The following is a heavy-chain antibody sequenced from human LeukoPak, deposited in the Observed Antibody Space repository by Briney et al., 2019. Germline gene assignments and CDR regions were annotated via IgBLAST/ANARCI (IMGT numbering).Heavy chain of an antibody. D-gene: IGHD4-11*01. CDR3: TTGYSNYLRYYYYFYMDV. CDR1: GFTFSNAW. Sequence: GGSLRLSCAASGFTFSNAWMSWVRQAPGKGLEWVGRIKSKTDDGTTDYAAPVKGRFTISRDDLKETLYLQMNSLKTEDTAVYYCTTGYSNYLRYYYYFYMDVWGKGTTVTVSS. J-gene: IGHJ6*03. V-gene: IGHV3-15*01. CDR2: IKSKTDDGTT.